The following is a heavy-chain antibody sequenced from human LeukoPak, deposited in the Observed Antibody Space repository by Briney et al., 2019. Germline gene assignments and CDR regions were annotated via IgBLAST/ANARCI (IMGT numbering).Heavy chain of an antibody. V-gene: IGHV3-53*01. D-gene: IGHD2-2*01. CDR3: ARDPPGASI. Sequence: GGSLRLTCAASGFSVSNNYLSWVRQPPGKGLEWISVIYAGGSTFYTDSVKGRFTTSRDYSKNTVYLQMDRLTPEDTAVYYCARDPPGASIWGKGTMVTVSS. J-gene: IGHJ6*04. CDR2: IYAGGST. CDR1: GFSVSNNY.